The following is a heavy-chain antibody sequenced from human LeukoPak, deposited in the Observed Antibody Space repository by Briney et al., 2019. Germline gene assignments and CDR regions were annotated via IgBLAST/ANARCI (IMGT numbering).Heavy chain of an antibody. Sequence: PSETLSLTCTVSGGSISSYYWRWIRQPPGKGLEWIGYIYYSGSTNYNPSLKSRVTISVDTSKNQFSLKLSSVTAADTAVYYCARESLEVRGSHIYYYGMDVWGQGTTVTVSS. CDR1: GGSISSYY. V-gene: IGHV4-59*01. D-gene: IGHD2-21*01. CDR3: ARESLEVRGSHIYYYGMDV. J-gene: IGHJ6*02. CDR2: IYYSGST.